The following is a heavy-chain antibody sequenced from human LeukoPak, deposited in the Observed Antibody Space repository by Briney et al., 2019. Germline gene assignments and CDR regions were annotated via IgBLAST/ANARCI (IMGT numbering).Heavy chain of an antibody. CDR3: AMYVWGSVRRWRNWFDP. Sequence: EASVKVSCKASGGFLNTHAITWVRQAPGEGLEWLGGIIPVLGAAHSAQSFQGRVTITADESTSTAYMEMSSLRSEDTAVYYCAMYVWGSVRRWRNWFDPWGQGTLVTVSS. J-gene: IGHJ5*02. CDR1: GGFLNTHA. CDR2: IIPVLGAA. D-gene: IGHD3-16*01. V-gene: IGHV1-69*13.